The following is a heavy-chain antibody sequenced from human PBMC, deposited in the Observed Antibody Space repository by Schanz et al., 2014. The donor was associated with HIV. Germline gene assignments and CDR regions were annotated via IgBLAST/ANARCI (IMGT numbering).Heavy chain of an antibody. J-gene: IGHJ5*02. CDR2: IYQSGGT. CDR1: GGSFNGHY. Sequence: QVQVQQWGAGLLKPSETLTLTCVVYGGSFNGHYWTWIRQPPGKGLEWIGEIYQSGGTDYSPSFKSRITMSVDPSKNQVSLNLRSVTAADTAVYYCARGIRRNCRSPSCNTGWFDPWGQGTLVTVSS. CDR3: ARGIRRNCRSPSCNTGWFDP. V-gene: IGHV4-34*02. D-gene: IGHD2-2*02.